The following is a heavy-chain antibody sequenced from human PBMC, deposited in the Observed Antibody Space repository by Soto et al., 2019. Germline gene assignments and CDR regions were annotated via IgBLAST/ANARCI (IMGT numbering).Heavy chain of an antibody. CDR3: AREAQLNWFDP. V-gene: IGHV4-34*01. J-gene: IGHJ5*02. CDR1: GGSFSGHY. Sequence: SETLSLTCAVYGGSFSGHYWSWIRQPPGKGLEWIGEINHSGSTNYNPSLKSRVTISVDTSKNQFSLKLSSVTAADTAVYYCAREAQLNWFDPWGQGTLVTVSS. CDR2: INHSGST. D-gene: IGHD3-10*01.